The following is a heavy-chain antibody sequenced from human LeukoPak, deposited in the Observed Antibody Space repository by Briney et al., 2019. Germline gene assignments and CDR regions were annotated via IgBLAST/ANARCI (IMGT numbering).Heavy chain of an antibody. D-gene: IGHD2-21*02. Sequence: PGGSLRLSCAASGFTFSSYAMSWVRQAPGKGLEWVSAISGSGGSTYYADSVKGRFTISRDNSKTTWYLQMNSLRAEDTAVYYCAKDLASGDFGLDYWGQGTLVTVSS. CDR1: GFTFSSYA. J-gene: IGHJ4*02. V-gene: IGHV3-23*01. CDR2: ISGSGGST. CDR3: AKDLASGDFGLDY.